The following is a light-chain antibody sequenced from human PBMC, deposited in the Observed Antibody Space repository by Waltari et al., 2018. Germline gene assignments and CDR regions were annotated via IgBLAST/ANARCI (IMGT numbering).Light chain of an antibody. CDR1: QSLVHSDGNTY. Sequence: DVVMTQSPLSLPVTLGQPASISCRSSQSLVHSDGNTYLNWFQQRPGQSPRRLIYKVSNRDSGVPDRFSGSGSGTDFTLKISRLEAEDVGVYYCMQGTHWPWTFGQGTKVEIK. J-gene: IGKJ1*01. V-gene: IGKV2-30*02. CDR2: KVS. CDR3: MQGTHWPWT.